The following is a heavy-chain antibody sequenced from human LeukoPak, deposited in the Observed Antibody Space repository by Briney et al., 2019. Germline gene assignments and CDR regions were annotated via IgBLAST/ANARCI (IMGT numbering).Heavy chain of an antibody. J-gene: IGHJ4*02. CDR1: GFNLSTSD. V-gene: IGHV3-30*02. CDR2: IRYDGSNK. CDR3: AKDVEAY. D-gene: IGHD2-21*01. Sequence: GGSLRLSCATSGFNLSTSDMHWVRQAPGKGLEWVAFIRYDGSNKNYADSVKGRFTISRDNSKNTLFLQMNSLTPEDTTMYYCAKDVEAYWGQGTLVTVSS.